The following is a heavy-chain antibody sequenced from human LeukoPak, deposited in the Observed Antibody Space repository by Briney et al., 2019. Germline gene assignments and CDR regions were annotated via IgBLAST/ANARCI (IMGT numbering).Heavy chain of an antibody. CDR3: TTDPNPYYYGSSGYPGGAFDY. V-gene: IGHV3-73*01. CDR1: GFTFSGSA. D-gene: IGHD3-22*01. Sequence: GGSLRLSCAASGFTFSGSAMHWVRQAFGKGLEWVGRIRSKANSCATAYAASVKGRFTISRDDSKNAAYLQMNSLKTEDTAVYYCTTDPNPYYYGSSGYPGGAFDYWGQGTLVTVSS. J-gene: IGHJ4*02. CDR2: IRSKANSCAT.